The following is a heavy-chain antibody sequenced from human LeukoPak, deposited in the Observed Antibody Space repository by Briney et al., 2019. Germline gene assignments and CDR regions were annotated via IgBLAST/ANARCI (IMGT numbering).Heavy chain of an antibody. CDR1: GFTFDDYA. CDR2: ISWDGGST. CDR3: AKDAREDYYYYMDV. V-gene: IGHV3-43D*03. D-gene: IGHD1-26*01. J-gene: IGHJ6*03. Sequence: GGSLRLSCAASGFTFDDYAMHWVRQAPGKGLEWVSLISWDGGSTYYADSVKGRFTISRDNSKNSLYLQMNSLRAEDTALYYCAKDAREDYYYYMDVWGKGTTVTVSS.